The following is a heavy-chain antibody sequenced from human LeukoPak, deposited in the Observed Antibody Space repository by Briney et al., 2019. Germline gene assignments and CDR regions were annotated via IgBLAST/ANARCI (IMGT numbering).Heavy chain of an antibody. CDR3: ARSDGGATDHDAFDI. Sequence: GGSLRLSCAASGFTFSSYAMSWVRQAPGKGLEWVSAISGSGGSTYYADSVKGRFTISRDNSKNTLYLQMNSLRAEDTAVYYCARSDGGATDHDAFDIWGQGTMVTVSS. CDR2: ISGSGGST. J-gene: IGHJ3*02. V-gene: IGHV3-23*01. D-gene: IGHD1-26*01. CDR1: GFTFSSYA.